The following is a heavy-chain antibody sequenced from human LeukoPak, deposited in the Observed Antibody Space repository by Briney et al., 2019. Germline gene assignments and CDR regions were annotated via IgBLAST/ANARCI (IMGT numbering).Heavy chain of an antibody. V-gene: IGHV3-23*01. D-gene: IGHD3-22*01. Sequence: GGSLRLSCAAYGFTFNSYAMRWVRQAPGKGLEWVSDISGRGGSTNYADSVKGRLTISRDNSKNTLYLQMNNLRAEDTAVYYCAKGNYDNSAADYWGQGTLVTVSS. CDR2: ISGRGGST. CDR1: GFTFNSYA. J-gene: IGHJ4*02. CDR3: AKGNYDNSAADY.